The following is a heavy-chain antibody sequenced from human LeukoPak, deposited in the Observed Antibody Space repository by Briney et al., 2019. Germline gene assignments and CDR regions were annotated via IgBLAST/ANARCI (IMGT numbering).Heavy chain of an antibody. D-gene: IGHD3-10*01. J-gene: IGHJ4*02. Sequence: GGSLRLSCAASGFTFSSYGMSWVRQAPGKGLEWVSAIGGRDSSAYYADSVKGRFTISRDNSKNTPYVQMNSLRAEDTAVYYCAKGHYYGSGSLDYWGQGTLVTVSS. CDR1: GFTFSSYG. V-gene: IGHV3-23*01. CDR3: AKGHYYGSGSLDY. CDR2: IGGRDSSA.